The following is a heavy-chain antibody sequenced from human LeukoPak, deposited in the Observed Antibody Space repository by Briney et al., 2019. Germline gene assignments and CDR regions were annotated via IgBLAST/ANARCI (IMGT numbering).Heavy chain of an antibody. D-gene: IGHD2-2*01. J-gene: IGHJ5*02. CDR3: ARIRKCSSTSCYRAWFDP. CDR1: GGSISSSSYY. CDR2: VYYSGST. Sequence: SETLSLTCTVSGGSISSSSYYWGWIRQPPGKGLEWIGRVYYSGSTYYNPSLKSRVTVSVDTSKNQFSLKLSSVSAADTAVYYCARIRKCSSTSCYRAWFDPWGQGTLVTVSS. V-gene: IGHV4-39*07.